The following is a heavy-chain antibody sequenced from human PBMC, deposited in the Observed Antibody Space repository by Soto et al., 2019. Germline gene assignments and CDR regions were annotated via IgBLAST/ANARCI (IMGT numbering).Heavy chain of an antibody. Sequence: QVQLQELGPGLVKPSQTLSLTCTVSGGSIIHAGYFWSWILQLPGKGLEWIGYMYYTGSTYYNPSRKSRVSMSVDTSHNQFSLKLSSVSAAETAVYYCAPDVVGYSDSGSYFAYWGQVTLVNVAS. V-gene: IGHV4-31*03. J-gene: IGHJ4*02. CDR2: MYYTGST. D-gene: IGHD3-10*01. CDR1: GGSIIHAGYF. CDR3: APDVVGYSDSGSYFAY.